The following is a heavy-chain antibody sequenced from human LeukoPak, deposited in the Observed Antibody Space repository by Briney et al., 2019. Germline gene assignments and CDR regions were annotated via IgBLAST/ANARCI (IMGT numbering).Heavy chain of an antibody. Sequence: SETLSLTCTVSGGSISSYYWSCIRQPPGKGLEWIGYIYYSGSTNYNPSLKSRVTISVDTSKNQFSLKLSSVTAADTAVYYCARAYIAAAGNGNYYGMDVWGQGTTVTVSS. V-gene: IGHV4-59*01. CDR3: ARAYIAAAGNGNYYGMDV. J-gene: IGHJ6*02. CDR1: GGSISSYY. D-gene: IGHD6-13*01. CDR2: IYYSGST.